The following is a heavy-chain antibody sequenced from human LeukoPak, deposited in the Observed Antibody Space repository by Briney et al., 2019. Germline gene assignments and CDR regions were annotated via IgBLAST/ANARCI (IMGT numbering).Heavy chain of an antibody. V-gene: IGHV4-59*12. CDR3: RRAGVYFCGMDV. D-gene: IGHD2-21*01. J-gene: IGHJ6*02. CDR2: IYSSRST. CDR1: GVSISSYY. Sequence: SETLSLTCTVSGVSISSYYWSWLRPPPGEGLEGSGYIYSSRSTDYHPSLKSRVTVSLKTSKNQFSLHLSSVTAADTAVYYCRRAGVYFCGMDVWGQGTTVTVSS.